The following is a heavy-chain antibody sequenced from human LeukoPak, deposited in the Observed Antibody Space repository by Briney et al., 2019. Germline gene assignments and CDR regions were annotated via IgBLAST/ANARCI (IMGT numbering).Heavy chain of an antibody. CDR3: ARGGTYLLDAFDI. V-gene: IGHV3-74*01. D-gene: IGHD1-26*01. Sequence: GGSLRLSCVASGFTFSRYWMHWVRQAPGKGPVWVSRISGDGTSASYADSVKGRFIISRDSAKNTLNLQMNSLRAEDTAVYYCARGGTYLLDAFDIWGQGTMVTVSS. CDR2: ISGDGTSA. J-gene: IGHJ3*02. CDR1: GFTFSRYW.